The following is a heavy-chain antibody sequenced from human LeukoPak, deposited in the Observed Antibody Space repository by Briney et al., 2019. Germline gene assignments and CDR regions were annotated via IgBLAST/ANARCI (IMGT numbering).Heavy chain of an antibody. J-gene: IGHJ4*02. CDR2: ISSISDYI. V-gene: IGHV3-21*01. Sequence: GGSLRLSCAASGFTFSSNSMNWVRQAPGKGLEWVSSISSISDYIYYADSVKGRFIISRDNAKNSLYLQMNSLRVEDTAVYYCATTLTRDSSGSYGALDYWGQGTLVTVSS. CDR3: ATTLTRDSSGSYGALDY. CDR1: GFTFSSNS. D-gene: IGHD6-19*01.